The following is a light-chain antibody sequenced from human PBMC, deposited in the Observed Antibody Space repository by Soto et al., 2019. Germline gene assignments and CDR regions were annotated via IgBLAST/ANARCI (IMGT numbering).Light chain of an antibody. CDR2: DAS. CDR1: QSVITN. V-gene: IGKV3-15*01. Sequence: EIVMTQSPGTLPVSPGGRAALSCRASQSVITNLAWYQQKPGQAPRLLIFDASTRATGIPARFSGSGSGTEFTLTISSLQSADVAVYYCQQYYTWPRGTFGQGTKVEV. CDR3: QQYYTWPRGT. J-gene: IGKJ1*01.